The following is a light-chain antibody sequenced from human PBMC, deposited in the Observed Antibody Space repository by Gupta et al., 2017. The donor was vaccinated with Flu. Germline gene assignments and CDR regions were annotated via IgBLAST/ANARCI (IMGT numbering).Light chain of an antibody. CDR2: END. Sequence: VTISCSGSSANIGNNYVSWYQQLPGTAPKLLIYENDKRPSGIPDRFSGSKSGTSATLGITGLQTGDEADYYCGTWDSSLSTVVFGGGTKLTVL. J-gene: IGLJ3*02. CDR1: SANIGNNY. V-gene: IGLV1-51*02. CDR3: GTWDSSLSTVV.